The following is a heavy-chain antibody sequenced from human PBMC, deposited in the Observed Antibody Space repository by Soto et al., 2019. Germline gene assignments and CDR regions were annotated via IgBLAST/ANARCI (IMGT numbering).Heavy chain of an antibody. D-gene: IGHD2-15*01. J-gene: IGHJ4*02. CDR1: GFSFSDYS. CDR3: AKRATTVPTPGNYFDC. V-gene: IGHV3-23*01. Sequence: EVQLLESGGGLVQPGGSLRLSCAASGFSFSDYSLTWVRQAPGRGLEWVSTLTPAGTTFYADSVKGRFTISRDNYRNTLSLQMYNLRVEDTARYYCAKRATTVPTPGNYFDCWGQGTLVTVSS. CDR2: LTPAGTT.